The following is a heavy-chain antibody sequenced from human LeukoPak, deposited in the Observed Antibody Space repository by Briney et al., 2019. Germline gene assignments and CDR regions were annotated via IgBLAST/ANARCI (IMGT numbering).Heavy chain of an antibody. CDR2: IRCDGSHE. J-gene: IGHJ4*02. D-gene: IGHD3-22*01. V-gene: IGHV3-30*02. CDR1: GFTFSTHD. Sequence: GGSLRLSCGASGFTFSTHDMHWVRQAPGKGLEWVAFIRCDGSHEYYADSVKGRFTISRDNSKNTLYLQMNSLRAEDTAVYYCAKASAMIVVVSKHFDYWGQGTLVTVSS. CDR3: AKASAMIVVVSKHFDY.